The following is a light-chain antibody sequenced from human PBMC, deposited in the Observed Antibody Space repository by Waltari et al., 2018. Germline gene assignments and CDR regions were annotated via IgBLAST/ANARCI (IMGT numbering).Light chain of an antibody. J-gene: IGKJ1*01. CDR1: PSVLYSSNNKND. CDR2: WAS. Sequence: DIVMTQSPDPLAVSLGERAPIHCKSTPSVLYSSNNKNDLTGYQQKPGQPPKLLIYWASTRESGVPDRFSGSGSGTDFTLTISSLQAEDVAVYYCQQYYSSPPTFGQGTKVEIK. V-gene: IGKV4-1*01. CDR3: QQYYSSPPT.